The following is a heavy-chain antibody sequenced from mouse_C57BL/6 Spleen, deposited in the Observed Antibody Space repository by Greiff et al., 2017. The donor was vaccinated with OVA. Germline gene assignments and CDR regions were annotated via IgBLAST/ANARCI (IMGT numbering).Heavy chain of an antibody. V-gene: IGHV1-26*01. J-gene: IGHJ3*01. CDR3: ARGGDYSNSPY. CDR1: GYTFTDYY. CDR2: INPNNGGT. D-gene: IGHD2-5*01. Sequence: EVQLQQSGPELVKPGASVKISCKASGYTFTDYYMNWVKQSHGKSLEWIGDINPNNGGTSYNQKFKGKATLTVDKSSSTAYMELRSLTSEDSAVYYCARGGDYSNSPYWGQGTLVTVSA.